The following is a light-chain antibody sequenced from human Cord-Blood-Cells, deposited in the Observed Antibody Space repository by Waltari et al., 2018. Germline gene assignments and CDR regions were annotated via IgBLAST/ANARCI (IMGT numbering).Light chain of an antibody. CDR3: MQALQTPLT. CDR2: LGP. CDR1: QSLLHSNGYNY. Sequence: DIVMTQSPHFLPATSGEQASNSCMYSQSLLHSNGYNYLAWYLQKPGQSQQLLIYLGPNRASGVPDMFSRSGSGTDFTLKISRVEAEDVGVYYCMQALQTPLTFGGGTKGEIK. J-gene: IGKJ4*01. V-gene: IGKV2-28*01.